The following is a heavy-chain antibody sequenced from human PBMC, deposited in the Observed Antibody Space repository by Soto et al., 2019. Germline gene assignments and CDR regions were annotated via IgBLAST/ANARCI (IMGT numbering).Heavy chain of an antibody. D-gene: IGHD1-7*01. CDR3: ARDTAGGHGTNWFDP. CDR2: IIPIFGTA. J-gene: IGHJ5*02. CDR1: GGTFSSYA. V-gene: IGHV1-69*13. Sequence: ASVKVSCKASGGTFSSYAISWVRQAPGQGLEWMGGIIPIFGTANYAQKFQGRVTITADESTSTAYMELSSLRSEDTAVYYCARDTAGGHGTNWFDPWGQGTLVTVSS.